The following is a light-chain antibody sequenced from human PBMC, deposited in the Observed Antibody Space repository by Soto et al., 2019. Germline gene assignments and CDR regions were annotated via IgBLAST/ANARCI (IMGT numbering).Light chain of an antibody. V-gene: IGLV2-8*01. J-gene: IGLJ1*01. Sequence: QPVLTQPPSASGAPGQSVTISCTGTSSDVGGYNYVSWYQQYPGKVPKLMVHEVNKRPSGVPDRFSGSKSGNTASLTVSGLQAEDEAYYYCTSYAGGNNVFGTGTKVTVL. CDR2: EVN. CDR1: SSDVGGYNY. CDR3: TSYAGGNNV.